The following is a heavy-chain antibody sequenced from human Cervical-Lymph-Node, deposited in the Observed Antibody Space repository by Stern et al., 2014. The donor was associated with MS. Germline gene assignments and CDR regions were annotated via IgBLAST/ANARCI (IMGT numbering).Heavy chain of an antibody. CDR3: ARDRSTGIAVAGLFDS. CDR1: GGTFGSHT. J-gene: IGHJ4*02. V-gene: IGHV1-69*06. CDR2: IIPKFGTA. D-gene: IGHD6-19*01. Sequence: QVQLVESGTEVRKPGSSVKVSCKASGGTFGSHTVSWVRQAPGQGLEWIGGIIPKFGTANFAHKFQGRVKITADKATSTAYMELSSLRSEDTAVYYCARDRSTGIAVAGLFDSWGQGTLVTVSS.